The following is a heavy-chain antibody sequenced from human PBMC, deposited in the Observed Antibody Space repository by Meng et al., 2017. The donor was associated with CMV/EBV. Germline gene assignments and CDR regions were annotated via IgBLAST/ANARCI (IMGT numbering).Heavy chain of an antibody. J-gene: IGHJ4*02. D-gene: IGHD3-10*01. CDR2: IKCDGSEK. CDR3: VRIDGIRGGFDY. Sequence: GESLKISCAASGFTFSSSWMHWVCQAPEKGLEWVADIKCDGSEKYYVDSVKGRLTISRDNAKNSLYLQVNSLRAEDMTAYYCVRIDGIRGGFDYWGQGTLVTVSS. CDR1: GFTFSSSW. V-gene: IGHV3-52*01.